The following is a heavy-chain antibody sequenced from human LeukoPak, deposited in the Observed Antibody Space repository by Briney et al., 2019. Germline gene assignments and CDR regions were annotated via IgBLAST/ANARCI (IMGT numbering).Heavy chain of an antibody. Sequence: PGGSLRLSCAASGFTFSSYWMHWVRQAPGKGLVWVSRINSDGSSTSYADSVKGRFTISRDNAKNTLYLQMNSLTDEDTAVYYCARDSYSSVAHVDYWGQGTLVTVSS. J-gene: IGHJ4*02. CDR1: GFTFSSYW. V-gene: IGHV3-74*01. CDR2: INSDGSST. D-gene: IGHD6-25*01. CDR3: ARDSYSSVAHVDY.